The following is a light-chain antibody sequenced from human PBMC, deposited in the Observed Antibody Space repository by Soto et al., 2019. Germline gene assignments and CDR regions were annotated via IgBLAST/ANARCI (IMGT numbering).Light chain of an antibody. Sequence: QSVLTQPASVSTPPGQSITISCTGPSSDVGFYNLVSWCQHRPGKAPKFILNESSNPPSGASNRVSGSKFANTASLKISGLQADDDAYYYCCSYAGSSYYVFGSGTNVTVL. J-gene: IGLJ1*01. V-gene: IGLV2-23*01. CDR2: ESS. CDR1: SSDVGFYNL. CDR3: CSYAGSSYYV.